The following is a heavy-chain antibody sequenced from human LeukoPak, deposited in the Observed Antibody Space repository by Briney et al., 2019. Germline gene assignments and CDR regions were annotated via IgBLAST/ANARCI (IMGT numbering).Heavy chain of an antibody. CDR3: ARDRGYDFWSGSGELDY. J-gene: IGHJ4*02. V-gene: IGHV1-3*01. CDR1: GYTFTSYA. D-gene: IGHD3-3*01. Sequence: ASVKVSCKASGYTFTSYAMHWVRQAPGQRLEWMGWINAGNGNTKYSQKFQGRVTITRDTSASTAYMELSSLRSEDTAVYYCARDRGYDFWSGSGELDYWGQGTLVTVSS. CDR2: INAGNGNT.